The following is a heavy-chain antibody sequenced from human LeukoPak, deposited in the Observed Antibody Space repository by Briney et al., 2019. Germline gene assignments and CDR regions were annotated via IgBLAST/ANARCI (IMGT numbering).Heavy chain of an antibody. CDR2: IYYSGST. D-gene: IGHD3-3*01. V-gene: IGHV4-59*12. CDR3: ARDLRFLEWLLPHHYYGMDV. CDR1: GGSISSYY. Sequence: SETLSLTCTVSGGSISSYYWSWIRQPPGKGLEWIGYIYYSGSTYYNPSLKSRVTISVDTSKNQFSLKLSSVTAADTAVYYCARDLRFLEWLLPHHYYGMDVWGQGTTVTVSS. J-gene: IGHJ6*02.